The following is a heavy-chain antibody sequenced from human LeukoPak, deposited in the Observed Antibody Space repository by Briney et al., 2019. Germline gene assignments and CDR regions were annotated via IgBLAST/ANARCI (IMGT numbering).Heavy chain of an antibody. J-gene: IGHJ4*02. CDR2: IRYDGSNK. Sequence: GRSLRLSCAASGFTFSSYGMHWVRQAPGKGLEWVAFIRYDGSNKYYADSVKGRFTISRDNSKNTLYLQMNSLRAEDTAVYYCAKEVGSLWFGELSPPGYWGQGTLVTVSS. D-gene: IGHD3-10*01. V-gene: IGHV3-30*02. CDR1: GFTFSSYG. CDR3: AKEVGSLWFGELSPPGY.